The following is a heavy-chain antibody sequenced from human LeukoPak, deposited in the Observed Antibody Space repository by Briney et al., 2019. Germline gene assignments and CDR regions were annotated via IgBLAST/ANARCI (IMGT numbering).Heavy chain of an antibody. V-gene: IGHV3-48*04. CDR3: ANGGTYSSGP. J-gene: IGHJ5*02. CDR1: GFTFSTYS. Sequence: PGGSLRLSCAASGFTFSTYSMNWVRQAPGKGLEWVSYITSSSSTMFYADSVKGRFTISRDNAKNSLFLQINSLRAEDTAVYYCANGGTYSSGPWGQGTLVTVSS. D-gene: IGHD3-22*01. CDR2: ITSSSSTM.